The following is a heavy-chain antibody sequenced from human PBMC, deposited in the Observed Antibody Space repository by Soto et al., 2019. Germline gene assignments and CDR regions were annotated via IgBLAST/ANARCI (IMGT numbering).Heavy chain of an antibody. CDR1: GGSFSGYY. Sequence: PSETLSLTCAVYGGSFSGYYWSWIRQPPGKGLEWIGEINHSGSTNYNPSLKSRVTISVDTSKNQFSLKLSSVTAADTAVYYCARARRVLRFLEWSPYGMDVWGQGTTVTVSS. J-gene: IGHJ6*02. D-gene: IGHD3-3*01. V-gene: IGHV4-34*01. CDR2: INHSGST. CDR3: ARARRVLRFLEWSPYGMDV.